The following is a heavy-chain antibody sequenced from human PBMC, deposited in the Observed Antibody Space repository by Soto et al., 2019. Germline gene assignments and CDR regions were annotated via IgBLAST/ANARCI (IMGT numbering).Heavy chain of an antibody. CDR3: AKGSIEYSASVDN. Sequence: LRLSCAASGFSFSSYAMVWVRQAPGKGLEWVSVISARGGSSYFADSVKGRFTISRDNSKNVLSLEMNSLRAEDTAIYFCAKGSIEYSASVDNWGQGTLVLVSS. J-gene: IGHJ4*02. CDR2: ISARGGSS. D-gene: IGHD5-12*01. V-gene: IGHV3-23*01. CDR1: GFSFSSYA.